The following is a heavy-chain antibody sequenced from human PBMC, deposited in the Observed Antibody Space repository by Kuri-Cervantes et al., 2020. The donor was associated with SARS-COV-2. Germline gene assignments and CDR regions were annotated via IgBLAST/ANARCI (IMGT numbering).Heavy chain of an antibody. Sequence: LRLSCGVSGGSISSVGYSWNWIRQPPGKGLEWIGYIYHSGATLYNPSVKSRVTMSIDKSKNQFSLKLRSVTAADTAVYYCARDRHFDYLRVNFFDYWGQGSLVTVSS. CDR1: GGSISSVGYS. D-gene: IGHD3-9*01. J-gene: IGHJ4*02. V-gene: IGHV4-30-2*01. CDR2: IYHSGAT. CDR3: ARDRHFDYLRVNFFDY.